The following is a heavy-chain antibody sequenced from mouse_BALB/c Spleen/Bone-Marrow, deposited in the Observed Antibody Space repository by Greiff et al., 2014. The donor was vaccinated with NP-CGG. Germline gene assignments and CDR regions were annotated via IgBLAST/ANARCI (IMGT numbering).Heavy chain of an antibody. CDR1: GFNINDTY. V-gene: IGHV14-3*02. Sequence: VQLQQSGAELVKPGASVKLSCTASGFNINDTYMHWVKQRPEQGLEWIGRIDPANGNTKYDPKFQGKATITADTSSNTAYLQLSSLTSEDTAVYYCASYYYGSYGFAYWGQGTLVTVSA. D-gene: IGHD1-1*01. CDR3: ASYYYGSYGFAY. CDR2: IDPANGNT. J-gene: IGHJ3*01.